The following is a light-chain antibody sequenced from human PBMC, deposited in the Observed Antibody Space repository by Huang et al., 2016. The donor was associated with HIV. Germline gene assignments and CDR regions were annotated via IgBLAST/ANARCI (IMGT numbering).Light chain of an antibody. Sequence: DIQMTQSPSSLSASVGDRVTITCQASQDISNYLNWFQQKPGKAPKLLIDDASNLQSGVPSRFSGSGSGTEFSLTISGLQPEDIATYYCQQYDYFPYTFGQGTRLDIK. J-gene: IGKJ2*01. CDR1: QDISNY. V-gene: IGKV1-33*01. CDR2: DAS. CDR3: QQYDYFPYT.